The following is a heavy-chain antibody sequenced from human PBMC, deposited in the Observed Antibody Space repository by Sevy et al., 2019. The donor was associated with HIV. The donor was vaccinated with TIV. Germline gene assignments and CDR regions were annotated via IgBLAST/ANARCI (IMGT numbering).Heavy chain of an antibody. CDR2: TRNKANSYTT. Sequence: GGSLRLSCAASGFTFSDHYMDWVRQAPGKGLEWVGRTRNKANSYTTEYAAYVKGRFTISRDDSKNSLYMQMNSLKTEETAVYYCARSDFWSGYYGNVDVWGKGTTVTVSS. V-gene: IGHV3-72*01. CDR1: GFTFSDHY. D-gene: IGHD3-3*01. J-gene: IGHJ6*04. CDR3: ARSDFWSGYYGNVDV.